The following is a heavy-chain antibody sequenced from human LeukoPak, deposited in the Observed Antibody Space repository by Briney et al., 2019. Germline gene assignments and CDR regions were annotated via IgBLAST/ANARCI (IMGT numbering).Heavy chain of an antibody. V-gene: IGHV3-21*01. Sequence: GGSLRLSCAASGFSFSGYSMNWVRQAPGKGLEWVSSITSRSSYIYYADSVKGRFTISRDNAKNSLYLQMDSLRAEDTAVYYCARVEAAAGMWFDPWGQGTLVTVSS. D-gene: IGHD6-13*01. CDR3: ARVEAAAGMWFDP. CDR2: ITSRSSYI. J-gene: IGHJ5*02. CDR1: GFSFSGYS.